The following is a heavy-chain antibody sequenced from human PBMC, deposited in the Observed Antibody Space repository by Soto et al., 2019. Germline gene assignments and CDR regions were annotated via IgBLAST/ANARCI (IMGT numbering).Heavy chain of an antibody. Sequence: GGSLRLSCAASGFTFSSYSMNWVRQAPGKELEWVSSISSSSSYIYYADSVKGRFTISRDNAKNSLYLQMNSLRAEDTAVYYCARVNGYDYGDYYFDYWGQGTLVTVSS. CDR3: ARVNGYDYGDYYFDY. CDR1: GFTFSSYS. D-gene: IGHD4-17*01. J-gene: IGHJ4*02. V-gene: IGHV3-21*01. CDR2: ISSSSSYI.